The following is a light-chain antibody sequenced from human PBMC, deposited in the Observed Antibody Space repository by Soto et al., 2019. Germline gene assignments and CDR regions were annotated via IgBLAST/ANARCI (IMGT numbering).Light chain of an antibody. CDR1: ALPKHY. CDR2: KDT. Sequence: SYELTQPPSLSVSTGQTARITCSGDALPKHYAYWYQQKSGQAPVLLIYKDTVRSSGIPERFSGSSSGTTVTLTISGVQAEDEADYYCQSGDTNDYYVIFGGGTKVTVL. V-gene: IGLV3-25*03. J-gene: IGLJ2*01. CDR3: QSGDTNDYYVI.